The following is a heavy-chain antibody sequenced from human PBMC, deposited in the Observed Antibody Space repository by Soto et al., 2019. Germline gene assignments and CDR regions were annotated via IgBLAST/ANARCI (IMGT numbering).Heavy chain of an antibody. J-gene: IGHJ4*02. CDR3: AREGGTYSLDS. CDR2: IVPIFGTA. V-gene: IGHV1-69*01. D-gene: IGHD2-15*01. CDR1: GGTFSNSG. Sequence: QVQLVQSGAEVKKPGSSVKVSCKASGGTFSNSGISWVRQAPGQGLEWMGGIVPIFGTANYAQRFRGRATITADESTNTAYLDLSSLRSGDTAVYYCAREGGTYSLDSWGQGTQVTVSS.